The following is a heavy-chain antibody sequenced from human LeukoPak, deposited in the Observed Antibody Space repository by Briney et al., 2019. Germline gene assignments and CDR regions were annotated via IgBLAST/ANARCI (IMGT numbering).Heavy chain of an antibody. CDR3: ARLLYSGYAFFPFDY. V-gene: IGHV3-48*04. CDR2: ISSSSSTI. D-gene: IGHD5-12*01. Sequence: GGSLRLSCAASGFTFSSYSMNWVRQAPGKGLEWVSYISSSSSTIYYADSVKGRFTISRDNAKNSLYLQMNSLRAEDTAVYYCARLLYSGYAFFPFDYWGQGTLVTVSS. J-gene: IGHJ4*02. CDR1: GFTFSSYS.